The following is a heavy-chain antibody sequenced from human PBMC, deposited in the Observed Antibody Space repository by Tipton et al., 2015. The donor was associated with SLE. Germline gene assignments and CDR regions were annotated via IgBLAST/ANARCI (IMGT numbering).Heavy chain of an antibody. J-gene: IGHJ4*02. CDR1: GGSISSYY. D-gene: IGHD3-22*01. CDR2: VYYTGNT. V-gene: IGHV4-39*07. Sequence: PGLVKPSETLSLTCIVSGGSISSYYWGWIRQPPGKGLEWVGTVYYTGNTFYNPSLKSRVTILVDTSKNQFSLKLSSVTAADTAVYYCARDEYRYDATGYHLLGHFDFWGQGTLVTVSS. CDR3: ARDEYRYDATGYHLLGHFDF.